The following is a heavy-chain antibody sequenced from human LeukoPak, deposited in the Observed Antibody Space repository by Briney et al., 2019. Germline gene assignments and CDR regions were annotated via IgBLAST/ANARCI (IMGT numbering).Heavy chain of an antibody. D-gene: IGHD1-26*01. Sequence: ASVKVSCKVSGYTLTELSMHWVRQAPGKGLEWMGGFDPEDGETIYAQKFQGRVTMTEDTSTDTAYMELSSLRSEDTAVYYCATPGGIVGATMNAFDIWGQGTMVTVSS. J-gene: IGHJ3*02. CDR3: ATPGGIVGATMNAFDI. V-gene: IGHV1-24*01. CDR1: GYTLTELS. CDR2: FDPEDGET.